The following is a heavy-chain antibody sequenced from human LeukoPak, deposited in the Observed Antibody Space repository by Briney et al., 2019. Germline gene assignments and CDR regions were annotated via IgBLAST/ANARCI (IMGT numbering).Heavy chain of an antibody. V-gene: IGHV1-18*01. Sequence: ASVKVSCKASGYTFTDYGITWVRQAPGQGLEWMGWISAYNGNTNYAQKLQGRVTMTTDTSTSTAYMELKSLRSEDTAVYYCAREAITIFGVVRTQTTYGPHRFDPWGQGTLVTVSS. CDR2: ISAYNGNT. CDR1: GYTFTDYG. CDR3: AREAITIFGVVRTQTTYGPHRFDP. D-gene: IGHD3-3*01. J-gene: IGHJ5*02.